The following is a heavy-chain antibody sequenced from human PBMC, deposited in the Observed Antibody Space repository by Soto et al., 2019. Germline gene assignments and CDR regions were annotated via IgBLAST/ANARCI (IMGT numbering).Heavy chain of an antibody. Sequence: ASVEVCCKESGYTFASSGSSWVRQAHGQGLEWMGWISAYNGNTNYAQKLQGRVTMTTDTSTSTAYMELRSLRSDDTAVYYCARGVVVPASGGWFDPWGQGTLVTSPQ. V-gene: IGHV1-18*01. D-gene: IGHD2-2*01. CDR1: GYTFASSG. CDR2: ISAYNGNT. J-gene: IGHJ5*02. CDR3: ARGVVVPASGGWFDP.